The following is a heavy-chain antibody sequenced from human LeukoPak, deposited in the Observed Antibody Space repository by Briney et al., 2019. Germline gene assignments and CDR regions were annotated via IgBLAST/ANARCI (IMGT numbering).Heavy chain of an antibody. CDR3: ATSYDSSGCD. D-gene: IGHD3-22*01. V-gene: IGHV3-7*01. J-gene: IGHJ4*02. CDR2: IKPDGSLQ. CDR1: GFIFRSFW. Sequence: PGESLRLSCTASGFIFRSFWMAWVRQAPGKGLEWVANIKPDGSLQFYGDSVKGRFTISRDNAKNSLYLQMNNLRAEDTALYYCATSYDSSGCDWGQGTLVTVSS.